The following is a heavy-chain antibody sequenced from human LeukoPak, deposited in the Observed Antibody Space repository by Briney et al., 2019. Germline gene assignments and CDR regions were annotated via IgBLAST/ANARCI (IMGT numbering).Heavy chain of an antibody. Sequence: PGGSLRLSCTVSGFPFSSYTMNWVRQAPGRGLEWVAVISYDGSNKYYADSVKGRFTISRDNSKNTLYLQMNSLRAEDTAVYYCARDCGGSFNYGMDVWGQGTTVTVSS. V-gene: IGHV3-30-3*01. D-gene: IGHD2-15*01. CDR3: ARDCGGSFNYGMDV. CDR2: ISYDGSNK. CDR1: GFPFSSYT. J-gene: IGHJ6*02.